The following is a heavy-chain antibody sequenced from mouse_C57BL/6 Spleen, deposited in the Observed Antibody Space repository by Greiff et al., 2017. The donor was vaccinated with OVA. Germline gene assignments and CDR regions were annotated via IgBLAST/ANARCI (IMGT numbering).Heavy chain of an antibody. Sequence: LVESGAELARPGASVKLSCKASGYTFTSYGISWVKQRTGQGLEWIGEIYPRSGNTYYNEKFKGKATLTADKSSSTAYMELRSLTSEDSAVYFCARSELGPFDYWGQGTTLTVSS. CDR3: ARSELGPFDY. V-gene: IGHV1-81*01. CDR1: GYTFTSYG. J-gene: IGHJ2*01. CDR2: IYPRSGNT. D-gene: IGHD4-1*01.